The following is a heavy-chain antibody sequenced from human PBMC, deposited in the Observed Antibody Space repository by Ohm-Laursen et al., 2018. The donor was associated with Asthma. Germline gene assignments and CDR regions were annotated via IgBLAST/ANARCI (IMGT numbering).Heavy chain of an antibody. Sequence: GSLRLSCAASGFTFSSYSMNWVRQAPGKGLEWVSSISSSSSYIYYADSVKGRFTISRDNAKNSLYLQMNSLRAEDTAVYYCARDRGDIVVVPAARFDYWGQGTLVTVSS. CDR3: ARDRGDIVVVPAARFDY. CDR2: ISSSSSYI. V-gene: IGHV3-21*01. D-gene: IGHD2-2*01. CDR1: GFTFSSYS. J-gene: IGHJ4*02.